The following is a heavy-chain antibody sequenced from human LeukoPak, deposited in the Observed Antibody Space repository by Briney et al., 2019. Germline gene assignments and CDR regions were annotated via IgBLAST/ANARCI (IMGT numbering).Heavy chain of an antibody. Sequence: ASVKVSCKASGYTFTSYGISWVRQAPGQGLEWMGWISAYNGNTNYAQKLQGRVTMTTDTSTSTAYMELRSLRSDDTAVYYCARDVSYCGGDCHSYYYYYMDVWGKGTTVTVSS. V-gene: IGHV1-18*01. CDR3: ARDVSYCGGDCHSYYYYYMDV. CDR2: ISAYNGNT. J-gene: IGHJ6*03. CDR1: GYTFTSYG. D-gene: IGHD2-21*02.